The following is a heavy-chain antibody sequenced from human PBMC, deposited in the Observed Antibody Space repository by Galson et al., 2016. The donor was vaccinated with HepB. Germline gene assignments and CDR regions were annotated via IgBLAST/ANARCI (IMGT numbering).Heavy chain of an antibody. CDR3: TRHRYSGSPDY. D-gene: IGHD1-26*01. J-gene: IGHJ4*02. CDR1: GGSISGSSYF. V-gene: IGHV4-39*01. CDR2: IYYSGGA. Sequence: SETLSLTCTVSGGSISGSSYFWGWIRQPPGKGLEWIASIYYSGGAYYNPSLKSRVTISVDTSENQFSLNLSSVTAADTAVYYCTRHRYSGSPDYWGQGTLVTVSS.